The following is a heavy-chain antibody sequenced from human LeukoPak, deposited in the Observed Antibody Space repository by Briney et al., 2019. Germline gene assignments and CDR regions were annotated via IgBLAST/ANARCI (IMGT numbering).Heavy chain of an antibody. Sequence: GGSLRLSCVASGFTFSSNYMSWVRQAPGKGLEWVAVIYSAGNTYYADSVKGRFTISRHNSENTLYLHTNSLRVEDTAVYFCARGGTPGYSSGRIDYWGQGTLVTVSP. V-gene: IGHV3-53*04. J-gene: IGHJ4*02. CDR3: ARGGTPGYSSGRIDY. CDR2: IYSAGNT. D-gene: IGHD6-19*01. CDR1: GFTFSSNY.